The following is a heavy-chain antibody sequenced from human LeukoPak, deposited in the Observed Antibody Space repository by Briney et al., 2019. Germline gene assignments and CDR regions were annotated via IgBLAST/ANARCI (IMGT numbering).Heavy chain of an antibody. D-gene: IGHD3-3*01. J-gene: IGHJ4*02. Sequence: SETLSLTCTVSGGSISSYYWSWIRPPPGKGLAWIGYIYYSGSTNYNPSLKSRVTISVDTSKNQFSLKLSSVTAADTAVYYCARLFGVGGHQRNFFDYWGQGTLVTVSS. CDR2: IYYSGST. CDR3: ARLFGVGGHQRNFFDY. V-gene: IGHV4-59*08. CDR1: GGSISSYY.